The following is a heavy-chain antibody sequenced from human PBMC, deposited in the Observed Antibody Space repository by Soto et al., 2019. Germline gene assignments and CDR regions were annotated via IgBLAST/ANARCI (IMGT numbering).Heavy chain of an antibody. CDR2: IYYSGST. Sequence: SETLSLTCPLSGGSISSYYWSWIRPPPGKGLEWIGYIYYSGSTNYNPSLKSRVTISVDTSKNQFSLKLSSVTAADTAVYYCARDGVDGSSSGYYYYMDVWGKGTTVTVSS. D-gene: IGHD6-6*01. V-gene: IGHV4-59*01. J-gene: IGHJ6*03. CDR1: GGSISSYY. CDR3: ARDGVDGSSSGYYYYMDV.